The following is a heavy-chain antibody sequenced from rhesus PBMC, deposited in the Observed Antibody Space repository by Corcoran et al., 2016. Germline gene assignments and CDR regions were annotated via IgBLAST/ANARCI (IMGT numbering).Heavy chain of an antibody. CDR3: ARDIDSSSH. CDR1: GGSISDDYY. J-gene: IGHJ4*01. D-gene: IGHD6-19*01. Sequence: QVQLQESGPGLVKPSETLSLTCAVSGGSISDDYYWSWIRQPPGKGLEWIGYIYGNSASTNYNPSLKNRVTISKDTSKNQFSLKLSSVTAADTAVYYCARDIDSSSHWGQGVLVTVSS. CDR2: IYGNSAST. V-gene: IGHV4-106*01.